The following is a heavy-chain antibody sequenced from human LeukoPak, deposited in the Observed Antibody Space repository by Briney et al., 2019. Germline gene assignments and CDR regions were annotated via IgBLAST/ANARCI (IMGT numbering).Heavy chain of an antibody. CDR2: INHSGST. CDR1: GGSISSGASD. V-gene: IGHV4-31*03. CDR3: ARGPFFIAAAGRGWFDP. D-gene: IGHD6-13*01. J-gene: IGHJ5*02. Sequence: PSQTLSLTCTVSGGSISSGASDWGWIRQHPKRGLEWVGYINHSGSTYYNPSLGSRVTMSVDTSKNQFSLKLSSVTAADTAVYYCARGPFFIAAAGRGWFDPWGQGTLVTVSS.